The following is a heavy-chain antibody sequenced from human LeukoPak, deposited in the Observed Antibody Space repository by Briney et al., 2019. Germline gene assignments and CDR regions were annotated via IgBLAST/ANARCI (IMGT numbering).Heavy chain of an antibody. V-gene: IGHV3-7*01. CDR1: GFTFSSYW. Sequence: VQPGRSLRLSCTASGFTFSSYWMSWVRQAPGKGLEWVANIKQDGSEKYYVDSVKGRFTISRDNAKNSLYLQMNSLRAEDTAVYYCARCRPNYYYYYYMDVWGKGTTVTVSS. J-gene: IGHJ6*03. CDR2: IKQDGSEK. CDR3: ARCRPNYYYYYYMDV.